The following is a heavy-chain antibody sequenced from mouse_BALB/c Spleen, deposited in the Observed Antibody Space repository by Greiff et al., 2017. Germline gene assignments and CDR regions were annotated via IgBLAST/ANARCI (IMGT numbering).Heavy chain of an antibody. J-gene: IGHJ4*01. CDR3: ARSALITTVVAEEDAMDY. CDR2: ISYSGST. CDR1: GYSITSDYA. D-gene: IGHD1-1*01. Sequence: EVKLQESGPGLVKPSQSLSLTCTVTGYSITSDYAWNWIRQFPGNKLEWMGYISYSGSTSYNPSLKSRISITRDTSKNQFFLQLNSVTTEDTATYYCARSALITTVVAEEDAMDYWGQGTSVTVSS. V-gene: IGHV3-2*02.